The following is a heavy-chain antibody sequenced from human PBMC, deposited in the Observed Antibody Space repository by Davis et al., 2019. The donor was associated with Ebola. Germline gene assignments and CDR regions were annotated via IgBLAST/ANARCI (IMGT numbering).Heavy chain of an antibody. D-gene: IGHD7-27*01. Sequence: SVKVSCKASGGTFSSYTISWVRQAPGQGLEWMGRIIPILGIANYAQKFRGRVTITADKSTSTAYMELSSLRSEDTAVYYCARSDYNRGGGMDVWGQGTTVTVSS. J-gene: IGHJ6*02. CDR2: IIPILGIA. CDR1: GGTFSSYT. V-gene: IGHV1-69*02. CDR3: ARSDYNRGGGMDV.